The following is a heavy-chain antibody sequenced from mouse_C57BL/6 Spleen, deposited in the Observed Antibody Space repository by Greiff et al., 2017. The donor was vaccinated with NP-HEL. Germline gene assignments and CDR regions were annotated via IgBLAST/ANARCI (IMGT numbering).Heavy chain of an antibody. CDR3: ARGIYDGYYYYFDD. CDR2: ISSGSSTT. J-gene: IGHJ2*01. D-gene: IGHD2-3*01. V-gene: IGHV5-17*01. Sequence: EVKLVESGGGLVKPGGSLKLSCAASGFTFSDYGMHWVRQAPEKGLEWVAYISSGSSTTYYADTVKGRFTISRDNAKNTLFLQMTSLRSEDTAMYYCARGIYDGYYYYFDDWGQGTTLTVSS. CDR1: GFTFSDYG.